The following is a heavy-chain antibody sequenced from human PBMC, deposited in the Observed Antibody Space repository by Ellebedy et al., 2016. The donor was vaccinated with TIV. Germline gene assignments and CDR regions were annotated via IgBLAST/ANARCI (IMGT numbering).Heavy chain of an antibody. Sequence: AASVKVSCKASGYTFKSYAIHWARQAPRQRLEWMGWINAVNGETKYSQKFQGRVTITRDTSASTAYMELRSLRSEDTAVYYCARESGIPFDPWGQGTLVTVSS. CDR3: ARESGIPFDP. V-gene: IGHV1-3*01. D-gene: IGHD2-21*01. CDR2: INAVNGET. J-gene: IGHJ5*02. CDR1: GYTFKSYA.